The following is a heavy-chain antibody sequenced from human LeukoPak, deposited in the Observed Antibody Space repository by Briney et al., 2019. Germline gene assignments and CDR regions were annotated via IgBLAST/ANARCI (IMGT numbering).Heavy chain of an antibody. Sequence: SQTLSLTCVVSGGSVSSDGYSWSWIRQPPGTGLEWIGYIYHGGGTYYNPSLESRVTISIDRSKNQFSLKLTSVTAADTAVYYCARNTYYFDRSGYPLSSGFDYWGQGTLVTVSS. CDR2: IYHGGGT. CDR3: ARNTYYFDRSGYPLSSGFDY. V-gene: IGHV4-30-2*01. CDR1: GGSVSSDGYS. D-gene: IGHD3-22*01. J-gene: IGHJ4*02.